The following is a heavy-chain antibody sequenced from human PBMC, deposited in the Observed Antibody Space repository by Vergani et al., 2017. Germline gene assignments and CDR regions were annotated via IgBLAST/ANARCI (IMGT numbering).Heavy chain of an antibody. CDR2: ISSSGSTI. CDR3: ARETITIFGVALDV. Sequence: EVQLVESGGGLVQPGGSLRLSCAASGFTFSSYEMNWVRQAPGKGLEWVSYISSSGSTIYYADAGKGRFTIARDNAKNSLYLQMNSLRAEDTAVYYCARETITIFGVALDVWGQGTTVTVSS. CDR1: GFTFSSYE. D-gene: IGHD3-3*01. V-gene: IGHV3-48*03. J-gene: IGHJ6*02.